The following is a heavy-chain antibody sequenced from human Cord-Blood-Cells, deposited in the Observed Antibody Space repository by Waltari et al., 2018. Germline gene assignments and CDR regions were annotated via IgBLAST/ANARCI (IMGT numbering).Heavy chain of an antibody. CDR1: GGSIGSSSYY. CDR3: ASKWNYYFDY. Sequence: QLQLQESGPGLVKPSATLSLTCTVSGGSIGSSSYYWGWIRQPPGKGLEWIGSIYYSGSTYYNPSLKSRVTISVDTSKNQFSLKLSSVTAADTAVYYCASKWNYYFDYWGQGTLVTVSS. D-gene: IGHD1-7*01. CDR2: IYYSGST. V-gene: IGHV4-39*01. J-gene: IGHJ4*02.